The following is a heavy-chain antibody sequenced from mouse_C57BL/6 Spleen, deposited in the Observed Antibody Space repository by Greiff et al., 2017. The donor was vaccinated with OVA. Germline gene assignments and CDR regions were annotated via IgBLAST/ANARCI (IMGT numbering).Heavy chain of an antibody. CDR3: ARSEGKHWYFDV. D-gene: IGHD2-1*01. CDR2: IYPGSGST. J-gene: IGHJ1*03. Sequence: VQLQQSGPELVKPGASVKISCKASGYAFSSSWMNWVKQRPGKGLEWIGRIYPGSGSTNYNEKFKSKATLTVDTSSSTAYMQLSSLTSEDSAVYYCARSEGKHWYFDVWGTGTTVTVSS. V-gene: IGHV1-82*01. CDR1: GYAFSSSW.